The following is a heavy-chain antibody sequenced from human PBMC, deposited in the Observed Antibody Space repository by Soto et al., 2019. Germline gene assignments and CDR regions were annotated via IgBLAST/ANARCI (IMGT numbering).Heavy chain of an antibody. J-gene: IGHJ4*02. Sequence: PGGSLRLSCAVSGFTFDDNAMHWVRQAPEKGLEWVSGINWKSDIGYADSVKGRFTISRDNAENSLYLQMNSLGAEDTALYYCAISQDRGGRTTFIYWGQGTQVTVPQ. CDR2: INWKSDI. CDR1: GFTFDDNA. V-gene: IGHV3-9*01. CDR3: AISQDRGGRTTFIY. D-gene: IGHD3-16*01.